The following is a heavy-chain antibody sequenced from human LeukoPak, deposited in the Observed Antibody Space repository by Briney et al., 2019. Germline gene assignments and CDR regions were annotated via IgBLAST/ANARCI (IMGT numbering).Heavy chain of an antibody. V-gene: IGHV3-30-3*01. CDR3: AKDKGDIVVVEVAVMFDPYFDY. Sequence: GGSLRLSCAASGFTFSSYAMHWVRQAPGKGLEWVAVISYDGSNKYYADSVKGRFTISRDNSKNTLYLQMNSLRAEDTAVYYCAKDKGDIVVVEVAVMFDPYFDYWGQGVLVTVSS. J-gene: IGHJ4*02. CDR2: ISYDGSNK. CDR1: GFTFSSYA. D-gene: IGHD2-15*01.